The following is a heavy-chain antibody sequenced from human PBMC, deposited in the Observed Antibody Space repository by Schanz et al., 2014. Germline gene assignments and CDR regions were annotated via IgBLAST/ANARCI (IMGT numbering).Heavy chain of an antibody. J-gene: IGHJ6*03. CDR2: MNPNSGNT. V-gene: IGHV1-8*01. Sequence: QVQLVQSGAEVKRPGASVRVSCKASGYTFTSYDFNWVRQAPGQGLEWMGWMNPNSGNTGYAQKFQGRVTMTRSTSISTAYMELSSLRSEDTAVYYCARLGTRMAVAGSAIDACYYYMDVWGEGTTVTVSS. CDR3: ARLGTRMAVAGSAIDACYYYMDV. D-gene: IGHD6-19*01. CDR1: GYTFTSYD.